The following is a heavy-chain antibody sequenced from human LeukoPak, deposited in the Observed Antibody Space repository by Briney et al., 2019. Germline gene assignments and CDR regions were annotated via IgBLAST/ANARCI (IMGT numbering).Heavy chain of an antibody. D-gene: IGHD6-6*01. V-gene: IGHV3-20*01. CDR2: INWNGGST. J-gene: IGHJ5*02. Sequence: GGSLRLSSAASGFTFDDYGMSWVRQAPGKGLEWVSGINWNGGSTGYADSVKGRFTISRDNAKNSLYLQMNSLRAEDTALYHCAREGEQLLAAHWFDPWGQGTLVTVSS. CDR1: GFTFDDYG. CDR3: AREGEQLLAAHWFDP.